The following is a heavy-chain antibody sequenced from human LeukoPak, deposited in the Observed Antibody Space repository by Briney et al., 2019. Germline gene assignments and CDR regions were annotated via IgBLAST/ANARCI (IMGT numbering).Heavy chain of an antibody. D-gene: IGHD3-10*01. CDR1: GFTVSSNY. CDR3: ARAIYGSGSYFDY. CDR2: IYSGGST. V-gene: IGHV3-66*01. J-gene: IGHJ4*02. Sequence: GGSLRLSCAASGFTVSSNYMSWVRQAPGKGLEWVSVIYSGGSTYYADSVKGRFTISRDNAKNSLYLQMNSLRAEDTAVYYCARAIYGSGSYFDYWGQGTLVTVSS.